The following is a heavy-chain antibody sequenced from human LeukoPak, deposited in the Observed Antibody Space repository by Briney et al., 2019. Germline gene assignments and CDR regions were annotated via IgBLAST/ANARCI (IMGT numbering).Heavy chain of an antibody. CDR3: AKLPVAGLYFDY. CDR2: ISSSGSTI. J-gene: IGHJ4*02. CDR1: GFTFSDYY. D-gene: IGHD6-19*01. Sequence: GGSLRLSCAASGFTFSDYYMSWIRQAPGKGLEWVSYISSSGSTIYYADSVKGRFTISRDNAKNSLYLQMNSLRAEDTAVYYCAKLPVAGLYFDYWGQGTLVTVSS. V-gene: IGHV3-11*01.